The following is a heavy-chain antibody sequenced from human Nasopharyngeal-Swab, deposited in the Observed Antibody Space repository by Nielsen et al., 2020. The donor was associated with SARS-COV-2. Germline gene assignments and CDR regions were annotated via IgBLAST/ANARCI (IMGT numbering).Heavy chain of an antibody. D-gene: IGHD2-15*01. CDR1: GFTFSSYG. V-gene: IGHV3-30*03. CDR3: ARDNGYCSGDACYLGGWLDP. J-gene: IGHJ5*02. CDR2: MSNDGNYK. Sequence: GGSLRLSCAGSGFTFSSYGMNWVRQAPGKGLEWEAVMSNDGNYKFYADSVKGRFTISRDNSKNTLYLQMNSLRAEDTAVYYCARDNGYCSGDACYLGGWLDPWGQGTLVTVSS.